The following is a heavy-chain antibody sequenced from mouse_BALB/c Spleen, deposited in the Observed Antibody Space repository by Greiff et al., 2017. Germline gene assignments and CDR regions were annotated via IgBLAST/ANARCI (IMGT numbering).Heavy chain of an antibody. Sequence: VQLQQSGAELAKPGASVKMSCKASGYTFTSYWMHWVKQRPGQGLEWIGYINPSTGYTEYNQKFKDKATLTADKSSSTAYMQLSSLTSEDSAVYYCARTGRYDGAWFAYWGQGTLVTVSA. D-gene: IGHD2-14*01. CDR1: GYTFTSYW. CDR3: ARTGRYDGAWFAY. CDR2: INPSTGYT. J-gene: IGHJ3*01. V-gene: IGHV1-7*01.